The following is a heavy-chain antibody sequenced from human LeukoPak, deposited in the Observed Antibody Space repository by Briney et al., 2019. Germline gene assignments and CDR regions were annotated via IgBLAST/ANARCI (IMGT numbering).Heavy chain of an antibody. CDR1: GGSFSGYY. CDR3: ARAFTVLAYYFDY. D-gene: IGHD4-17*01. Sequence: SETLSLTCAVYGGSFSGYYWFWIRQPPGKGLEWIGEINHGGSTNYNPSLKSRVTISVDTSKNQFSLKLSSVTAADTAVYYCARAFTVLAYYFDYWGQGTLVTVSS. CDR2: INHGGST. V-gene: IGHV4-34*01. J-gene: IGHJ4*02.